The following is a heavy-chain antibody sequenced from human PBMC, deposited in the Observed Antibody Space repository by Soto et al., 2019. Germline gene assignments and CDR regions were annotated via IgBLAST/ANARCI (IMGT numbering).Heavy chain of an antibody. D-gene: IGHD2-21*01. CDR3: SRVWWFGEKVYFLS. Sequence: GSGHTLVNPTQTLTLTCTIPGFSLSTDGMSVSWIRQPPGKALEWLARIDWNDDKYYRTSLKTRLTISKDTSKNQPVLTLTKLDPSDTATYYCSRVWWFGEKVYFLSRGQGTLVTVSS. J-gene: IGHJ1*01. CDR2: IDWNDDK. CDR1: GFSLSTDGMS. V-gene: IGHV2-70*11.